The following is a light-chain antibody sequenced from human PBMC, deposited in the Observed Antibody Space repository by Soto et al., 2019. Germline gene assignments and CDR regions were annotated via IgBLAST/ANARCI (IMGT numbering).Light chain of an antibody. Sequence: QSVLTXPRSVSGSPGQSVTISCTGTSSDVGGYNYVSWYQQHPGKAPKLMIYDVSKRPSGVPDRFSGSKSGNTASLTISGLQAEDEADYYCCSYAGSYTFDVFGTGTKVTVL. CDR1: SSDVGGYNY. CDR3: CSYAGSYTFDV. V-gene: IGLV2-11*01. CDR2: DVS. J-gene: IGLJ1*01.